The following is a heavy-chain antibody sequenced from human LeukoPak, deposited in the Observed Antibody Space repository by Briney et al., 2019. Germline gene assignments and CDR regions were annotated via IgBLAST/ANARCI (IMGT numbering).Heavy chain of an antibody. CDR3: ARGRWSSSGYQDY. J-gene: IGHJ4*02. V-gene: IGHV3-53*01. D-gene: IGHD3-22*01. Sequence: GGSLRLSCAASGFTVSSNYMSWVRQAPGKGLECVSVIYGGGNTYYADSVGGRFTISRDNSKNTLYLQMNSLRVEDTAMYYCARGRWSSSGYQDYWGRGTLVTVSS. CDR2: IYGGGNT. CDR1: GFTVSSNY.